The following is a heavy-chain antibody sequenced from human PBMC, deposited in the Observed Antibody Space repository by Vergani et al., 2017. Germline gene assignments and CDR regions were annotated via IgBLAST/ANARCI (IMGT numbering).Heavy chain of an antibody. V-gene: IGHV1-2*02. CDR2: INPNSGGT. J-gene: IGHJ2*01. CDR1: GYTFTGYY. CDR3: AREDVGSSGRPALWYFDL. Sequence: QVQLVQSGAEVKKPGASVKVSCKASGYTFTGYYMHWVRQAPGQGLEWMGWINPNSGGTNYAQKFQGRVTMTRDTSKNQFSLKLSSVTAADTAVYYCAREDVGSSGRPALWYFDLWGRGTLVTVSS. D-gene: IGHD6-19*01.